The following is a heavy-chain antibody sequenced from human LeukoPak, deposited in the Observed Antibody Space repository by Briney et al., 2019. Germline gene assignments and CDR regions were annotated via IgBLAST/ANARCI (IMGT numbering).Heavy chain of an antibody. J-gene: IGHJ4*02. CDR1: GFTVSSNY. D-gene: IGHD6-13*01. CDR2: IYSGGST. CDR3: ARTGLSYSSSWTYYFDY. V-gene: IGHV3-66*01. Sequence: GGSLRLSCAASGFTVSSNYMSWVRQAPGKGLEWVSVIYSGGSTYYADSVKGRFTISRDNSKNTLYLQMNSLRAEDTAVYYCARTGLSYSSSWTYYFDYWGQGTLVTVSS.